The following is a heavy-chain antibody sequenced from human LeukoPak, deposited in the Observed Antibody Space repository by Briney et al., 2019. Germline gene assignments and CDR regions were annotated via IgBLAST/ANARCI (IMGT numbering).Heavy chain of an antibody. CDR1: GFTFSSYW. D-gene: IGHD3-10*01. CDR3: ARDHDYYGSGSYYNDY. V-gene: IGHV3-7*01. J-gene: IGHJ4*02. Sequence: GGSLRLSCAASGFTFSSYWMSWVRQAPGKGLEWVANIKQVGSEKYYVDSVKGRFTISRDNAKNSLYLQMNSLRAEDTAVYYCARDHDYYGSGSYYNDYWGQGTLVTVSS. CDR2: IKQVGSEK.